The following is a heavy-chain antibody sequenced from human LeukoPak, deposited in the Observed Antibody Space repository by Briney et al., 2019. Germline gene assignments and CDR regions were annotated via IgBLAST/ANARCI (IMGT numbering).Heavy chain of an antibody. D-gene: IGHD3-9*01. Sequence: PSETLSLTCAVYGGSFSAYYWTWIRQPPGKGLEWIGEINHSGSTNYNPSLKIRVTISADTSKNHFSLKLSSVTAADTAVYYCARGLVFSSGYYYGMDVWGQGTTVTVSS. CDR2: INHSGST. V-gene: IGHV4-34*01. CDR3: ARGLVFSSGYYYGMDV. J-gene: IGHJ6*02. CDR1: GGSFSAYY.